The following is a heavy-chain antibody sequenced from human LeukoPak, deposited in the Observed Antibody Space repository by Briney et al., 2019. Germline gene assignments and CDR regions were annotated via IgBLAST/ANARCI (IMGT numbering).Heavy chain of an antibody. CDR2: INHRGST. D-gene: IGHD2-15*01. Sequence: PSETLSLTCTVSGGSISSYYWTWIRQTPGKGLEWIGEINHRGSTNYNPSLESRVTISVDTSKNHFSLDLTSVTAADTAVYYCASGGWYRGYWGQGTLVTVSS. CDR1: GGSISSYY. J-gene: IGHJ4*02. CDR3: ASGGWYRGY. V-gene: IGHV4-34*01.